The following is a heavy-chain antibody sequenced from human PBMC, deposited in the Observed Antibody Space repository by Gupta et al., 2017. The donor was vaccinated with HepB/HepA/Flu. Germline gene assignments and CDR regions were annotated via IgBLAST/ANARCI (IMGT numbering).Heavy chain of an antibody. CDR3: ARIHPDFGVVPGWFDP. CDR2: IYYSGST. J-gene: IGHJ5*02. V-gene: IGHV4-39*01. Sequence: QLQLQESGPGLVKPSETLSLTCTVSGGSISSSSYYWGWIRQPPGKGLEWIGSIYYSGSTYYNPSLKSRVTISVDTSKNQFSLKLSSVTAADTAVYYCARIHPDFGVVPGWFDPWGQGTLVTVSS. CDR1: GGSISSSSYY. D-gene: IGHD3-3*01.